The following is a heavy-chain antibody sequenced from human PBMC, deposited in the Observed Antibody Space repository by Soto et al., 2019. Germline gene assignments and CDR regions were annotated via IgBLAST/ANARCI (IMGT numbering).Heavy chain of an antibody. CDR2: IKQDGIEK. V-gene: IGHV3-7*03. CDR3: SRDKHDYAM. D-gene: IGHD2-8*01. Sequence: PGGSLRLSCAASGFSFSSYWMSWVRQAPGKGLEWVAGIKQDGIEKYYLASVKGRFTISRDNARNTLYLQLSSLRAADTAVYYCSRDKHDYAMWGQGTRVTVSS. CDR1: GFSFSSYW. J-gene: IGHJ1*01.